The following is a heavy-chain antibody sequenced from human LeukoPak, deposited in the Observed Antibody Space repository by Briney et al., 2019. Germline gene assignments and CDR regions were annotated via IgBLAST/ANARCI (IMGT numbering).Heavy chain of an antibody. D-gene: IGHD2-2*01. CDR2: IYSDGSST. V-gene: IGHV3-74*01. J-gene: IGHJ5*02. CDR3: ARGVGYCSSTSCYWWFDP. CDR1: GFPFSSYR. Sequence: GALEPSFAASGFPFSSYRMPWVRPAPGKGLVWVSRIYSDGSSTSYADSVKGRFTISRDNAKNTLYLQMNSLRAEDTAVYYCARGVGYCSSTSCYWWFDPWGQGTLVTVSS.